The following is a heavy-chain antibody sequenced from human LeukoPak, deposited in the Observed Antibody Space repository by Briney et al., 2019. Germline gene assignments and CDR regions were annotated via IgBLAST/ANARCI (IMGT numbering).Heavy chain of an antibody. V-gene: IGHV3-64D*06. D-gene: IGHD3-22*01. CDR1: GFTFSSYA. J-gene: IGHJ3*02. Sequence: PGGSLRLSCSASGFTFSSYAMHWVRQAPGKGLEYVSAISSNGGSTYYADSVKGRFTISRDNSKNTLYLQMSSLRAEDTAVYYCARVFLYYYDSSGYRDAFDIWGQGTMVTVSS. CDR3: ARVFLYYYDSSGYRDAFDI. CDR2: ISSNGGST.